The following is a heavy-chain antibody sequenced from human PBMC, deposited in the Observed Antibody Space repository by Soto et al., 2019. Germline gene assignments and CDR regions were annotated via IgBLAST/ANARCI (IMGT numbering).Heavy chain of an antibody. CDR2: IYYSGST. V-gene: IGHV4-31*03. Sequence: QVQLQESGPGLVKPSQTLSLTCTVSGGSISSGGYYWSWIRQHPGKGLEWIGYIYYSGSTYYNPSLKSRVTISVDTSKNQFSLKLSSVTAADTAVYYCARELAPYYDILTGYYGMDVWGQGTTVTVSS. J-gene: IGHJ6*02. CDR3: ARELAPYYDILTGYYGMDV. CDR1: GGSISSGGYY. D-gene: IGHD3-9*01.